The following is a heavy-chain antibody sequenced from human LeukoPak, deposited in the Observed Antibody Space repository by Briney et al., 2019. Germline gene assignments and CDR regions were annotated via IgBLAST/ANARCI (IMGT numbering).Heavy chain of an antibody. CDR3: AKAPYSYSSSLDY. D-gene: IGHD6-6*01. V-gene: IGHV3-9*01. CDR2: ISWDGVTK. J-gene: IGHJ4*02. CDR1: GFSFHDYT. Sequence: PGGSLRLSCAASGFSFHDYTMHWVRQAPGKGLEWVSGISWDGVTKDYADSVKGRSTISRDNAKKSLNLQMISLSAEDTALYYCAKAPYSYSSSLDYWGQGILVTVSS.